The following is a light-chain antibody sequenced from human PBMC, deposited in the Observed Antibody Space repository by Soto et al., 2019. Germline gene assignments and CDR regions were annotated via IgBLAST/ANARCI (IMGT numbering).Light chain of an antibody. CDR2: GAS. J-gene: IGKJ4*01. CDR3: QQYSNWPLLS. V-gene: IGKV3-15*01. Sequence: EVVLTQSPATLSVSPGAGATLSCRASQSVGSNLAWYQQKPGQTPRVLIYGASTWAIGIPARFSGSGFGTEFTLTISSLQSEDFVVYYCQQYSNWPLLSFGGGTKLEIK. CDR1: QSVGSN.